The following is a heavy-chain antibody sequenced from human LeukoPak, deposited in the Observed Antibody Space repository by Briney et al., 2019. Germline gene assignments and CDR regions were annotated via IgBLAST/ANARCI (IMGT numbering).Heavy chain of an antibody. J-gene: IGHJ4*02. V-gene: IGHV1-46*01. CDR1: GYTFTSYY. Sequence: VASVKVSCKASGYTFTSYYMHWVRQAPGQGLEWMGIINPSGGSTSYAQKFQGRVTMTRDTSISTAYMELSRLRSDDTAVYYCARSGVAGIDYWGQGTLVTVSS. D-gene: IGHD6-19*01. CDR3: ARSGVAGIDY. CDR2: INPSGGST.